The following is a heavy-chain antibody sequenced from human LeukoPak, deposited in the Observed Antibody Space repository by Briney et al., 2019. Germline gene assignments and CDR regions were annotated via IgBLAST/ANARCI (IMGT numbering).Heavy chain of an antibody. V-gene: IGHV4-38-2*02. D-gene: IGHD1-26*01. Sequence: SDTLSVTCTVSGYSISSGYYWGLIRQPPGKGLELIWSIYHSGSTYYNPSLKSRVTISVDTSKNQFSLKLTSVTAADTAVYYCARHSGNYYYYNGMDVWGQGTTVTVSS. CDR2: IYHSGST. J-gene: IGHJ6*02. CDR1: GYSISSGYY. CDR3: ARHSGNYYYYNGMDV.